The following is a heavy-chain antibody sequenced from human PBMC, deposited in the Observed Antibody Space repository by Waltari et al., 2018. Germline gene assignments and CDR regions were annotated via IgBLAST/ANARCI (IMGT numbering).Heavy chain of an antibody. V-gene: IGHV4-59*01. J-gene: IGHJ4*02. CDR1: GGSISSYY. Sequence: QVQLQESGPGLVKPSETMSLTCTVSGGSISSYYWSWIRQPPGKGLEWIGYIYYSGSTNYNPSLKSRVTISVDTSKNQFSLKLSSVTAADTAVYYCATYLGLASAAFDYWGQGTLVTVSS. D-gene: IGHD7-27*01. CDR3: ATYLGLASAAFDY. CDR2: IYYSGST.